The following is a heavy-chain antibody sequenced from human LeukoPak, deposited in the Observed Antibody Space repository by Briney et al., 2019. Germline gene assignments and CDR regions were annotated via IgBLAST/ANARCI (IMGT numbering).Heavy chain of an antibody. V-gene: IGHV4-61*02. CDR3: ARRAIWGNIDFWSGYYMDV. CDR1: GGSISSGSYY. CDR2: IYTSGST. J-gene: IGHJ6*03. Sequence: PSETLSLTCTVSGGSISSGSYYWSWIRQPAGRGPEWIGRIYTSGSTNYNPSLKSRVTISVDTSKNQFSLKLSSVTAADTAVYYCARRAIWGNIDFWSGYYMDVWGKGTTVTVSS. D-gene: IGHD3-3*01.